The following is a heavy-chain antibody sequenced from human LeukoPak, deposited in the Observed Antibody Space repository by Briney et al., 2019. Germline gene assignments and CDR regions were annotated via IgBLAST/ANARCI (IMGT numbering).Heavy chain of an antibody. V-gene: IGHV1-69*06. CDR3: ARDRTHYYESVGYYSRWEY. CDR2: IIPIFGTA. CDR1: GGTFSSYA. J-gene: IGHJ4*02. Sequence: SVKVSCKASGGTFSSYAISWVRQAPGQGLEWMGGIIPIFGTANYAQKFQGRVTITADKSTSTAYMELSSLRSEDTAMYYCARDRTHYYESVGYYSRWEYWGQGTLVTVSS. D-gene: IGHD3-22*01.